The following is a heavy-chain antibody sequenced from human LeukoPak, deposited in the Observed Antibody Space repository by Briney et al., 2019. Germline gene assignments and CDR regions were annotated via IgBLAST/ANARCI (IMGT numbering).Heavy chain of an antibody. Sequence: HPGGSLRLSCAAFGFTFSSHWMSWVRQAPGKGLEWVATIKQDGSEKYYVDSVKGRFTISRDNAKTSLCLQMNSLRAEDTAVYYCARVDYGDARYWGQGTLVTVSS. J-gene: IGHJ4*02. D-gene: IGHD4-17*01. CDR1: GFTFSSHW. CDR2: IKQDGSEK. V-gene: IGHV3-7*04. CDR3: ARVDYGDARY.